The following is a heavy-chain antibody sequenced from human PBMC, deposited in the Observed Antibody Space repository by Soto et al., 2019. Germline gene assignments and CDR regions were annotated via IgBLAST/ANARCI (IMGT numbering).Heavy chain of an antibody. Sequence: GASVKVSCKASGGTFSSYAISWVRQAPGQGLEWMGGIIPIFGTANYAQKFQVRVTITADESTSTAYMELSSLRSEDTAVYYCAATDSAYCGGDCYGYWGQGTLVTVSS. CDR2: IIPIFGTA. J-gene: IGHJ4*02. D-gene: IGHD2-21*01. CDR3: AATDSAYCGGDCYGY. CDR1: GGTFSSYA. V-gene: IGHV1-69*13.